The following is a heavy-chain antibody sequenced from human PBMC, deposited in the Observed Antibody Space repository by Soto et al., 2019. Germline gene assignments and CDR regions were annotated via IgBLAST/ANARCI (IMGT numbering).Heavy chain of an antibody. J-gene: IGHJ4*02. D-gene: IGHD2-15*01. Sequence: ASVKVSCKASGYTFTSYAMHWVRQAPGQRLEWMGWINADNGNTKYSQKLQGRVTITRDTSTSTAYMELRSLRSEDTAVYYCARDQGSYCSGGSCYSDHGHFDYWGQGTLVTVSS. CDR2: INADNGNT. V-gene: IGHV1-3*01. CDR3: ARDQGSYCSGGSCYSDHGHFDY. CDR1: GYTFTSYA.